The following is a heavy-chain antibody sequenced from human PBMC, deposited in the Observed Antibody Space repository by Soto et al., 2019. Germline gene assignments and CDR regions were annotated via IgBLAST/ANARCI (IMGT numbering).Heavy chain of an antibody. V-gene: IGHV5-51*01. D-gene: IGHD1-26*01. J-gene: IGHJ6*02. Sequence: GESLKISCKGSGYSFTSYWIGWVRQMPGKCLEWMWIIYPGDSDTRYSPSFQGQVTISADKSISTAYLQWSSLKASDTAMYYCARQSIVGALLYYYGMDVWGQRTTVTVSS. CDR2: IYPGDSDT. CDR3: ARQSIVGALLYYYGMDV. CDR1: GYSFTSYW.